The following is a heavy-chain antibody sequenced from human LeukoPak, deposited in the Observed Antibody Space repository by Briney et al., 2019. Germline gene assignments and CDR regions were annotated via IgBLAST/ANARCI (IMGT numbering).Heavy chain of an antibody. CDR3: ARDAFYSSGTYFDY. CDR1: GFTFSGSA. V-gene: IGHV3-30*04. D-gene: IGHD3-10*01. Sequence: GGSLRLSCAASGFTFSGSAIHWVRQAPGKGLEWVSVISRDGSGTYYADSVKGRFTISRDNSKNTVYLQMNSLEPDDTAVYYCARDAFYSSGTYFDYWGQGNLVTVSS. CDR2: ISRDGSGT. J-gene: IGHJ4*02.